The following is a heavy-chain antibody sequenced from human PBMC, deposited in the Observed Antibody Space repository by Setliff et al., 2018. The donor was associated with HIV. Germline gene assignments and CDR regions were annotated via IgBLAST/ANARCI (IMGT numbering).Heavy chain of an antibody. CDR2: IYSGGTT. CDR3: ARGDSSWYNAY. D-gene: IGHD6-13*01. J-gene: IGHJ4*02. CDR1: GFTVSSNY. Sequence: PGGSLRLSCAASGFTVSSNYMTWVRQAPGKGLEWVSVIYSGGTTYYADSVKGRFTISRDNSKNTLYLQMNSLRVEDTAVYYCARGDSSWYNAYGGQGTLVTVSS. V-gene: IGHV3-53*05.